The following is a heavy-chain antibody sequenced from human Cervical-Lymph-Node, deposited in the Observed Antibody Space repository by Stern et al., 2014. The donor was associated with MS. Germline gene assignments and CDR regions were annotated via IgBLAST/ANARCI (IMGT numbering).Heavy chain of an antibody. CDR2: IYYSGST. CDR1: GGSISSGGYY. Sequence: QVQLQESGPGLVKPSQTLSLTCTVSGGSISSGGYYWSWIRQHPGKGLELIGYIYYSGSTYYNPSLKSRVTISVDTSKNQFSLKLSSVTAADTAVYYCARGQLAERLHAFDIWGQGTMVTVSS. J-gene: IGHJ3*02. CDR3: ARGQLAERLHAFDI. V-gene: IGHV4-31*03. D-gene: IGHD6-13*01.